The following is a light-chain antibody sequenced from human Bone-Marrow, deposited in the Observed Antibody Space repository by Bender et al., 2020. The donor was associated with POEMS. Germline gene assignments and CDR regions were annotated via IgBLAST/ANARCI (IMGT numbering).Light chain of an antibody. J-gene: IGLJ3*02. Sequence: SYELTQPPSVSVSPGQTARITCSGDAFPKVYAYWYQQKPGQAPILLIYKDTERPSGIPERFSGSSSGTTVTLTISGVQTEDEADYFCQSAHTSDPWGVFGGGTKLTVL. CDR2: KDT. CDR1: AFPKVY. CDR3: QSAHTSDPWGV. V-gene: IGLV3-25*03.